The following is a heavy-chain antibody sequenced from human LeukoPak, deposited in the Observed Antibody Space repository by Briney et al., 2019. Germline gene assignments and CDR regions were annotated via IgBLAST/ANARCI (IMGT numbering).Heavy chain of an antibody. V-gene: IGHV3-48*01. CDR1: GFTFSSYG. J-gene: IGHJ3*02. CDR2: ISSSSTTI. Sequence: GGSLRLSCAASGFTFSSYGMNWVRRAPGKGLEWVSYISSSSTTIYYADSVKGRFTISRDNAKNSLYLQMNSLRAEDTAVYYCAKVPPDAFDIWGQGTMVTVSS. CDR3: AKVPPDAFDI.